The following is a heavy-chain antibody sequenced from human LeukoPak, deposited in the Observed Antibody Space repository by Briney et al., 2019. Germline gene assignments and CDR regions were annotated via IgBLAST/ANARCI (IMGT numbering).Heavy chain of an antibody. CDR3: ASTRGLVRDGFNY. D-gene: IGHD6-19*01. CDR1: GGTFSSYA. V-gene: IGHV1-69*05. CDR2: IIPIFGTA. Sequence: GASVKVSCKASGGTFSSYAISWVRQAPGQGLEWMGRIIPIFGTANYAQKFQGRVTITTDESTSTAYMELSSLRSEDTAVYYCASTRGLVRDGFNYWGQGTLVTVSS. J-gene: IGHJ4*02.